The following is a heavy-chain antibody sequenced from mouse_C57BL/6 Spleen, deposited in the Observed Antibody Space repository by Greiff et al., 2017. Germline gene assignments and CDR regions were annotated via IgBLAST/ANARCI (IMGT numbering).Heavy chain of an antibody. CDR2: IYPGSGNT. J-gene: IGHJ2*01. V-gene: IGHV1-76*01. CDR1: GYTFTDYY. CDR3: ARESLYYFDY. Sequence: QVQLKESGAELVRPGASVKLSCKASGYTFTDYYINWVKQRPGQGLEWIARIYPGSGNTYYNEKFKGKATLTAEKSSSTAYMQLSSLTSEDSAVYFCARESLYYFDYWGQGTTLTVSS.